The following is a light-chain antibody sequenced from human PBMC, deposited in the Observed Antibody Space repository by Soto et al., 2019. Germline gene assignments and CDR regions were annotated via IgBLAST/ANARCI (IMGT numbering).Light chain of an antibody. Sequence: SSELTQPPSVSVAPGQTARIACGGDNIGGKRVHWNQQKPGQAPVLVVYDDSDGPSGIPERFSGSNSGNTATLTISRVEAGDEADYYCQVWDSRRDHWVFGGGTKLTVL. J-gene: IGLJ3*02. CDR1: NIGGKR. CDR2: DDS. CDR3: QVWDSRRDHWV. V-gene: IGLV3-21*02.